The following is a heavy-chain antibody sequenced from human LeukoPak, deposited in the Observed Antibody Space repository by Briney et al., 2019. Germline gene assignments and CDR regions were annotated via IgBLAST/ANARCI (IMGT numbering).Heavy chain of an antibody. J-gene: IGHJ1*01. CDR2: ISGSGGST. CDR3: AKEMVRGVVQD. V-gene: IGHV3-23*01. CDR1: GLTFSSYA. D-gene: IGHD3-10*01. Sequence: GGSLRLSCAASGLTFSSYAMSWVRQAPGKGLEWVSAISGSGGSTYYADSVKGRFTISRDTSKNTLYLQMNSLRAEDTAVYYCAKEMVRGVVQDWGQGTLVTVSS.